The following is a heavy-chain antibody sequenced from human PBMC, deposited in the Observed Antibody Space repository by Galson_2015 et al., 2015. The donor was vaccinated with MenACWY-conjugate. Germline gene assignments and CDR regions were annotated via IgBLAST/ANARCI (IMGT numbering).Heavy chain of an antibody. Sequence: SETLSLTCSVSGGSLSDSYWKWIRQPPGEGLEWIGHIHYSGSTNYNPSLKSRVLISIDTSKNQFSLRLSSVTAADTAVYYCAREWNDYGGPPSYWGRGSLVTVSS. CDR3: AREWNDYGGPPSY. CDR1: GGSLSDSY. D-gene: IGHD4-23*01. J-gene: IGHJ4*02. CDR2: IHYSGST. V-gene: IGHV4-59*01.